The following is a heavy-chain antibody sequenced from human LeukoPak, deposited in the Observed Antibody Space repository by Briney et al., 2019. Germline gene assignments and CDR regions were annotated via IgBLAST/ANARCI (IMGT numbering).Heavy chain of an antibody. D-gene: IGHD2-2*02. V-gene: IGHV1-8*01. J-gene: IGHJ4*02. CDR2: MNPNSGNT. CDR3: ARGVLPAAIIGY. Sequence: ASVKVSCKASGYTFTSYDINWVRQATGQGLEWTGWMNPNSGNTGYAQKFQGRVTMTRNTSISTAYMELSSLRSEDTAVYYCARGVLPAAIIGYWGQGTLVTVSS. CDR1: GYTFTSYD.